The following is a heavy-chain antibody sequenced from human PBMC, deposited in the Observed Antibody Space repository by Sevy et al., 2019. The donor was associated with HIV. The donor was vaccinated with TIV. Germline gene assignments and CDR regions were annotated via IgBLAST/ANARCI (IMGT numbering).Heavy chain of an antibody. CDR2: IKRKTEGAKR. CDR3: TAGVGASDFDY. J-gene: IGHJ4*02. CDR1: GLTFSNAW. D-gene: IGHD1-26*01. V-gene: IGHV3-15*01. Sequence: GGSLSLSCEASGLTFSNAWMSWVRQAQGKGLEWVGRIKRKTEGAKRDFAAPVKGRLLISRDDSRNTVYLQMNSLKTEDTAVYYCTAGVGASDFDYWGQGTLVTVSS.